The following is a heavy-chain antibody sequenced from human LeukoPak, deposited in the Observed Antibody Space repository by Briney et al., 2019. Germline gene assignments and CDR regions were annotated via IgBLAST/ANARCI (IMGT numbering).Heavy chain of an antibody. D-gene: IGHD2-15*01. J-gene: IGHJ4*02. Sequence: GXXRLSXAASGFTFSSYAMSWVRQAPGKGLEWVSAISGSGGSTYYADSVKGRFTISRDNSKNTLYLQMNSLRAEDTAVYYCAKGYCSGGSCSPDYWGQGTLVTVSS. CDR1: GFTFSSYA. CDR3: AKGYCSGGSCSPDY. CDR2: ISGSGGST. V-gene: IGHV3-23*01.